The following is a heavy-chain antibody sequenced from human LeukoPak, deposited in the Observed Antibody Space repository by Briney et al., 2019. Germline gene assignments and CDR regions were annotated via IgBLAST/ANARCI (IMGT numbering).Heavy chain of an antibody. CDR3: ARDPECTNGVCSDY. J-gene: IGHJ4*02. D-gene: IGHD2-8*01. CDR2: IYYSGST. V-gene: IGHV4-61*01. Sequence: PSETLSLTCTVSGGSISSSSYYWSWIRQPPGKGLEWIGYIYYSGSTNYNPSLKSRVTISVDTSKNQFSLKLSSVTAADTAVYYCARDPECTNGVCSDYWGQGTLVTVSS. CDR1: GGSISSSSYY.